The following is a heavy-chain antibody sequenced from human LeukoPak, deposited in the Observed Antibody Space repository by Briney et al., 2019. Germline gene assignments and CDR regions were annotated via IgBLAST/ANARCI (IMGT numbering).Heavy chain of an antibody. Sequence: GASVKVSCKASGYTFTSYGISWVQQAPGQGLEWMGWISAYNGNTNYAQKLQGRVTMTTDTSTSTAYMELKSLRSDDTAVYYCARHMVRGVIITSEIDYWGQGTLVTVSS. CDR3: ARHMVRGVIITSEIDY. CDR2: ISAYNGNT. J-gene: IGHJ4*02. D-gene: IGHD3-10*01. V-gene: IGHV1-18*04. CDR1: GYTFTSYG.